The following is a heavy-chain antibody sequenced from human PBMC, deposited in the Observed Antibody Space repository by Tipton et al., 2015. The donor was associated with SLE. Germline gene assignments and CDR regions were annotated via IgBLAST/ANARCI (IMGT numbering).Heavy chain of an antibody. Sequence: LRLSCAVYGGSFSGYYWSWIRQPPGKGLEWIGEINHSGSTNYNPSLKSRVTISVDTSKNQFSLKLSSVTAADTAVYYCARGQKAARRNGWFDPWGQGTLVTVSS. V-gene: IGHV4-34*01. CDR2: INHSGST. D-gene: IGHD6-6*01. CDR3: ARGQKAARRNGWFDP. J-gene: IGHJ5*02. CDR1: GGSFSGYY.